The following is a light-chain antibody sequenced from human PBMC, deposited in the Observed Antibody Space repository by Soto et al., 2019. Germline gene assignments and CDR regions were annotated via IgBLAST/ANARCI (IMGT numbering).Light chain of an antibody. J-gene: IGKJ1*01. V-gene: IGKV3-20*01. CDR1: QTISRDY. CDR2: GTS. Sequence: EIVLTQSPGTLSVSPGERATLSCRASQTISRDYLAWYQQKPGQAPSLLIYGTSSRATGIPDRFSGSGSGTDFTLTISRLEPEYSAIYYCQQYVGWTFGQGTPVAIQ. CDR3: QQYVGWT.